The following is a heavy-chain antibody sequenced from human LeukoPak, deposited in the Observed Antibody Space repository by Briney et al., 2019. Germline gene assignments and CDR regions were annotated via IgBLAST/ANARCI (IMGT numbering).Heavy chain of an antibody. V-gene: IGHV3-48*02. CDR1: GFTFSSYS. D-gene: IGHD6-13*01. CDR3: ARDTGIAAAGLETSLTNWFDP. CDR2: ISSSSSTI. Sequence: GGSLRLSCAASGFTFSSYSMNWVRQAPGKGLEWVSYISSSSSTIYYADSVKGRFTISRDNAKNSLYLQMNSLRDEDTAVYYCARDTGIAAAGLETSLTNWFDPWGQGTLVTVSS. J-gene: IGHJ5*02.